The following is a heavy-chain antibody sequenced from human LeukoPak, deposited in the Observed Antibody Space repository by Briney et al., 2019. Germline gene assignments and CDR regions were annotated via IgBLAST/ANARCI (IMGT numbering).Heavy chain of an antibody. Sequence: GGSLRLSCAASGLTFSDFWMHWVRQPPGKGLAWVALVKGDGRTTIYADSVKGRFTISRDNAKNTLYLQMNSLRADDSGVYYCATGHSYGYDYWGQGVLVTVSS. J-gene: IGHJ4*02. CDR2: VKGDGRTT. CDR1: GLTFSDFW. V-gene: IGHV3-74*01. D-gene: IGHD5-18*01. CDR3: ATGHSYGYDY.